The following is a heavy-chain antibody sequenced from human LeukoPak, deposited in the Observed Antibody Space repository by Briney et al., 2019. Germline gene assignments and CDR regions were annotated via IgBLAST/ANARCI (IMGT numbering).Heavy chain of an antibody. CDR2: IYHSGST. CDR3: ARDWRDRGYDSSGYPTVWFDP. J-gene: IGHJ5*02. D-gene: IGHD3-22*01. Sequence: PSETLSLTCAVYGGSFSGYYWSWIRQPPGKGLEWIGSIYHSGSTYYNPSLKSRVTISVDTSKNQFSLKLSSVTAADTAVYYCARDWRDRGYDSSGYPTVWFDPWGQGTLVTVSS. V-gene: IGHV4-34*01. CDR1: GGSFSGYY.